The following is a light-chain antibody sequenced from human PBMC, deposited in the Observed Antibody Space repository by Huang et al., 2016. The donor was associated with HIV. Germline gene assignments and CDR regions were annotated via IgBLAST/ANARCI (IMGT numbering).Light chain of an antibody. CDR1: QSISSR. Sequence: DIQMTQSPSTLSESVGDRVNLTCRASQSISSRLAWYQQKPGRAPKLLIYDASSLQSGVPSRFSGSGSGTEFTLTISSLQPENFATYYCQQYDTSPLTFGGGTKVEIK. CDR2: DAS. J-gene: IGKJ4*01. CDR3: QQYDTSPLT. V-gene: IGKV1-5*01.